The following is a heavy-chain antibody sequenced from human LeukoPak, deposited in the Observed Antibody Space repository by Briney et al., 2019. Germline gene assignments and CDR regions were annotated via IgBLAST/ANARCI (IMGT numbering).Heavy chain of an antibody. CDR3: ARVRGTACDY. Sequence: PGGSLRLSCAASGYTFSDHYIDWDRQAPGKGLEWVSVIYSGGTTYYADSVKGRFTISRDDSKNTLYLQMNSLRAEDTAVYFCARVRGTACDYWGQGTLVTVSS. CDR1: GYTFSDHY. CDR2: IYSGGTT. J-gene: IGHJ4*02. V-gene: IGHV3-53*01. D-gene: IGHD2/OR15-2a*01.